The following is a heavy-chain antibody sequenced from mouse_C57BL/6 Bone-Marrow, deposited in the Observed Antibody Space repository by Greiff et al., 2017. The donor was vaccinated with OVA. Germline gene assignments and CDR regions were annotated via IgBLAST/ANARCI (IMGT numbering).Heavy chain of an antibody. CDR2: ISSGSSTI. J-gene: IGHJ4*01. D-gene: IGHD2-3*01. CDR3: ARGGYYAGYDMDY. V-gene: IGHV5-17*01. CDR1: GFTFSDYG. Sequence: EVMLVESGGGLVKPGGSLKLSCAASGFTFSDYGMHWVRQAPEKGLEWVAYISSGSSTIYYADTVKGRFTISRDNAKNTLFLQMTSLRSEDTAMYYCARGGYYAGYDMDYWGQGTSVTVSS.